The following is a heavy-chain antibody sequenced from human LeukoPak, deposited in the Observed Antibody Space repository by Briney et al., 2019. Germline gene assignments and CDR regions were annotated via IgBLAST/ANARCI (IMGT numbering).Heavy chain of an antibody. CDR1: GFTFSSYS. J-gene: IGHJ4*02. Sequence: GGSLRLSCAASGFTFSSYSMNWVRQAPGKGLEWVSSISSSSSYIYYADSVKGRFTISRDNAKNSLYLQMNSLRAEDTAVYYCARDLGLAVAGDWGQGTLVTVSS. V-gene: IGHV3-21*01. D-gene: IGHD6-19*01. CDR2: ISSSSSYI. CDR3: ARDLGLAVAGD.